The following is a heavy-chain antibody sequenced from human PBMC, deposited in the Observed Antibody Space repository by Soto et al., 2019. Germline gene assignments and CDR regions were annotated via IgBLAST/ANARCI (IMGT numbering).Heavy chain of an antibody. CDR1: RFTFSSLG. CDR3: ARYGYYYHSSAYSGY. D-gene: IGHD3-22*01. Sequence: GGSLRLSCAASRFTFSSLGMDWVRQAPGKGLEWVALISYDGSKKYYADSVKGRFTISRDNAKSSLYLQMNSLRAEDTGVYYCARYGYYYHSSAYSGYWGQGTPVTVSS. J-gene: IGHJ4*02. CDR2: ISYDGSKK. V-gene: IGHV3-30-3*01.